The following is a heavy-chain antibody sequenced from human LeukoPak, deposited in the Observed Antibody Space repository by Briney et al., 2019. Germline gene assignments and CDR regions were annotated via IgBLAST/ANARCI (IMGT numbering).Heavy chain of an antibody. CDR1: GGSIRSSSYY. V-gene: IGHV4-39*07. CDR3: AGGPGPGILAAGIKNWFDP. J-gene: IGHJ5*02. CDR2: IYYSGNS. D-gene: IGHD6-13*01. Sequence: PSETLSLTCTVSGGSIRSSSYYWGWIRQPPGKGLEWIGNIYYSGNSYYNPSLKSRVTISVDTSKNQFSLKLSSVTAADTAVYYCAGGPGPGILAAGIKNWFDPWGQGTLVTVSS.